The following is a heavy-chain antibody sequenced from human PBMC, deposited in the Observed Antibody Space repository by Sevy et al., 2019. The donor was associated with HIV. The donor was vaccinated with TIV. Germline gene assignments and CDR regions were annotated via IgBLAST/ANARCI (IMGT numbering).Heavy chain of an antibody. J-gene: IGHJ6*02. V-gene: IGHV4-59*01. CDR3: ARAYCGGDCSYGMDV. Sequence: SETLSLTCTVSGGSISSYYWSWIRQPPGKGLEWIGYIYYSGSTNSNPSLKSRVTISVDTSKNQFSLKLSSVTAADTAVYYCARAYCGGDCSYGMDVWGQGTTVTVSS. CDR2: IYYSGST. CDR1: GGSISSYY. D-gene: IGHD2-21*01.